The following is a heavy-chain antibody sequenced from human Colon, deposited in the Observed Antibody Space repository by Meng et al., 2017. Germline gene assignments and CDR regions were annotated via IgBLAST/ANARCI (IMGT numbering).Heavy chain of an antibody. CDR3: ARIDYGGNGIEKYFFDY. D-gene: IGHD4-23*01. CDR1: GGSISGNYW. Sequence: GPWLVKPWGARSLTCAVLGGSISGNYWWSWVRQSPKKGLEWIGEIHSGGTTNYNPSLKSRVTISVDTSNNQFSLKLSSVTAADTAVYYRARIDYGGNGIEKYFFDYWGQGTLVTVSS. CDR2: IHSGGTT. V-gene: IGHV4-4*02. J-gene: IGHJ4*02.